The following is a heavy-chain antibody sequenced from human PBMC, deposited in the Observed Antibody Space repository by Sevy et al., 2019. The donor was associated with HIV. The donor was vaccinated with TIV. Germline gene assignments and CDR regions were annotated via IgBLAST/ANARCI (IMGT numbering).Heavy chain of an antibody. CDR2: IMPMFGTS. V-gene: IGHV1-69*13. D-gene: IGHD1-26*01. CDR3: ARRRRISGAYGDFFDY. Sequence: GASVKVSCKASGGTLSSYGIAWVRQAPGQGLEWMGGIMPMFGTSNYLQKFHGRVAITADESTSTAYMELSSLTFEDSAVYYCARRRRISGAYGDFFDYWGQGTLVTVSS. CDR1: GGTLSSYG. J-gene: IGHJ4*02.